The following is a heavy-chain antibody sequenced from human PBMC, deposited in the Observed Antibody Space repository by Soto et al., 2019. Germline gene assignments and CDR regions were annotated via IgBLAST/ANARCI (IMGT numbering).Heavy chain of an antibody. J-gene: IGHJ4*02. CDR2: THYSGST. D-gene: IGHD2-15*01. CDR1: GDSISISSYY. CDR3: ASTKDETLYFDY. V-gene: IGHV4-39*01. Sequence: QLQLQESGPGLVKPSETLSLTCSVSGDSISISSYYWGWVRQPPGKGLEWIGSTHYSGSTHNKPSLQSRVTISGDASKKQFSLKLGSVTAEDTAMYYCASTKDETLYFDYWGQGNLVTVSS.